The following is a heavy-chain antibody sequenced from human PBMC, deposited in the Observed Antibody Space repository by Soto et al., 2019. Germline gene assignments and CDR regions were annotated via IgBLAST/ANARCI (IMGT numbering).Heavy chain of an antibody. D-gene: IGHD2-15*01. CDR2: IIPIFGTA. J-gene: IGHJ5*01. V-gene: IGHV1-69*13. Sequence: ASVKLACKASGGTFSSYAISWVRQAPGQGLEWMGWIIPIFGTANYAQKFQGRVTITADESTSTAYMELSSLRSEDTAVYYCARARHTSGGRYNCSVSWGQGNLATVSS. CDR3: ARARHTSGGRYNCSVS. CDR1: GGTFSSYA.